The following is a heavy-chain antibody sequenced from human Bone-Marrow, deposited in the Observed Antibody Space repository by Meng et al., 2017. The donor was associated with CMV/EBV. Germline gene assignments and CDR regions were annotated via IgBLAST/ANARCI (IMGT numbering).Heavy chain of an antibody. Sequence: SVKVSCKASGGTFSSYAISWVRQAPGQGLEWMGGIIPILGIANYAQKFQGRVTITADKSTSTAYMELSSLRSEDTAVYYCARAVLRFLEWPSDYYYGMDVWSQGTTVTVSS. J-gene: IGHJ6*02. D-gene: IGHD3-3*01. V-gene: IGHV1-69*10. CDR1: GGTFSSYA. CDR3: ARAVLRFLEWPSDYYYGMDV. CDR2: IIPILGIA.